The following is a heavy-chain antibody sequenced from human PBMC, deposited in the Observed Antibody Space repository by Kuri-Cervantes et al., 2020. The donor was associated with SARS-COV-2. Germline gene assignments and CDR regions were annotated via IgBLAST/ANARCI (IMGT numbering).Heavy chain of an antibody. CDR3: ARCVSHVAAAGLCYFDY. D-gene: IGHD6-13*01. Sequence: ASVKVSCKASGYTFTSYYMHWVRQAPGQGLEWMGIINPSGGSTSYAQKCQGRVTMTRDTSTSTVYMELSSLRSEDTAVYYCARCVSHVAAAGLCYFDYWGQGTLVTVSS. CDR1: GYTFTSYY. J-gene: IGHJ4*02. CDR2: INPSGGST. V-gene: IGHV1-46*01.